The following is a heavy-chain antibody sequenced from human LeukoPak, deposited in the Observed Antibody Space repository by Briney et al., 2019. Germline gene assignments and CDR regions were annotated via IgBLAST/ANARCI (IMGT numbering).Heavy chain of an antibody. J-gene: IGHJ4*02. Sequence: PSETLSLTCTVSGGSISSSSYYWGWIRQPPGKGLEWIGSIYYSGSTYYNPSLKSRVTISVDTSKNQFSLKLSSVTAADTAVYYCARHGARARLPADYWGQGTLVTVSS. CDR2: IYYSGST. D-gene: IGHD5-18*01. CDR3: ARHGARARLPADY. CDR1: GGSISSSSYY. V-gene: IGHV4-39*01.